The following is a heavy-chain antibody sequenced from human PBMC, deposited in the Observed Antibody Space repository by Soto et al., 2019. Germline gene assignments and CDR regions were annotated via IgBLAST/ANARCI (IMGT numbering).Heavy chain of an antibody. CDR3: ARAGYRSVDY. CDR2: ISSSGSTI. V-gene: IGHV3-48*02. CDR1: GFTCSSYS. D-gene: IGHD3-3*01. Sequence: EVQLVESGGGLVQPGGSLRLSCAASGFTCSSYSMNWVRQAPGKGLEWVSYISSSGSTIYYADSMRGRFTISRDNAKNSLYLQMNSLRDEDTAVYYCARAGYRSVDYWGPGTLVTVSS. J-gene: IGHJ4*02.